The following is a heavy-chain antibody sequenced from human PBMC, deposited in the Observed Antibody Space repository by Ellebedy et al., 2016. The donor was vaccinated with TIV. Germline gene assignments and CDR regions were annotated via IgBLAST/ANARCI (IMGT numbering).Heavy chain of an antibody. J-gene: IGHJ4*02. CDR1: GFTFSSYG. CDR3: ARDWGHIAAAGEVGHFDY. Sequence: SLKISXAASGFTFSSYGMHWVRQAPGKGLEWVAVIWYDGSNKYYADSVKGRFTISRDNSKNTLYLQMNSLRTEDTAVYYCARDWGHIAAAGEVGHFDYWGQGTLVTVSS. D-gene: IGHD6-13*01. V-gene: IGHV3-33*01. CDR2: IWYDGSNK.